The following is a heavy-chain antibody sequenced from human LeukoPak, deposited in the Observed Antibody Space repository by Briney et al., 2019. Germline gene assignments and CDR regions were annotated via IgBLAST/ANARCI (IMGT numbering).Heavy chain of an antibody. J-gene: IGHJ4*02. Sequence: APVKVSCKASGYTFTDYYMHWVRQAPGQGLEWMGWINPNSGGTNYAQKFQGRVTMTRDTSISTAYMELSRLRSDDTAVYYCARDYYDSGFDYWGQGTLVTVSS. CDR1: GYTFTDYY. CDR2: INPNSGGT. D-gene: IGHD3-22*01. V-gene: IGHV1-2*02. CDR3: ARDYYDSGFDY.